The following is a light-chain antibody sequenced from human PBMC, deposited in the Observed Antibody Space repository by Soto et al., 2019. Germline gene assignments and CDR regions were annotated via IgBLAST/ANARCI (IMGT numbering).Light chain of an antibody. CDR1: QSVLYSSNNKNY. CDR2: WAS. V-gene: IGKV4-1*01. CDR3: QQYLSTPLT. J-gene: IGKJ4*01. Sequence: DTVMTQSPDSLAVSLGERATINCKSSQSVLYSSNNKNYLAWYQQKPGQPPKLLIYWASTRESGVPDRFSGSQSRRDFTLTISSLQAEDVEVYYCQQYLSTPLTFRGGTKVELK.